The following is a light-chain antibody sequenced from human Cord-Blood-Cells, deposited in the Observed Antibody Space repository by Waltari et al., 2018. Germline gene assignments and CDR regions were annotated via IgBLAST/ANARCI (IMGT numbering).Light chain of an antibody. CDR3: SSYTSSSTVV. J-gene: IGLJ2*01. Sequence: QSALTQPASVSGSPGQSLTISCTGTSSDVGGYNYVSWYQQHPGKAPKLMIYEVSNRPSGVSNRFSGSKSGNTDSLTISGLQAEDEADYYCSSYTSSSTVVFGGGTKLTVL. CDR2: EVS. V-gene: IGLV2-14*01. CDR1: SSDVGGYNY.